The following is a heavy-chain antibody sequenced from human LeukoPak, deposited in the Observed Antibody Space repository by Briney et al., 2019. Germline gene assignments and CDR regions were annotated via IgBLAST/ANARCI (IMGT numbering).Heavy chain of an antibody. J-gene: IGHJ4*02. Sequence: SGPTLVNPTQTLTLTCTFSDFSLSTPGMGVGWIRQPPGKAPEWLVMIYYNDGKRYSPSLRSRPTITKDTSKNQVVLTMTNVDVVDTATYYCAHLVVTIDWRSYFDYWGQGILVTVSS. V-gene: IGHV2-5*01. CDR3: AHLVVTIDWRSYFDY. CDR1: DFSLSTPGMG. CDR2: IYYNDGK. D-gene: IGHD3-9*01.